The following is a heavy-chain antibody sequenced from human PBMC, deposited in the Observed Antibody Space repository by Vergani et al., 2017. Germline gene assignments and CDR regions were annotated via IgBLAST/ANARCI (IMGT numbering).Heavy chain of an antibody. J-gene: IGHJ4*02. CDR3: ARFSLYDYVWGSYRSFDY. D-gene: IGHD3-16*02. CDR1: GGSISSSSYY. Sequence: QLQLQESGPGLVKPSETLSLTCTVSGGSISSSSYYWGWIRQPPGKGLEWIGSIYYSGSTYYNPSLKSRVTISVDTSKNQFSLKLSSVTAADTAVYYCARFSLYDYVWGSYRSFDYWGQGTLVTVSS. V-gene: IGHV4-39*01. CDR2: IYYSGST.